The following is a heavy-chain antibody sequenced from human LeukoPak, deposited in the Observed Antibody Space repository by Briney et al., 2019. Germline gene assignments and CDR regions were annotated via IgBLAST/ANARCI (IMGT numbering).Heavy chain of an antibody. CDR3: ARDDYGGNSGDY. V-gene: IGHV3-21*01. CDR2: ISSNSRDI. Sequence: GGSLRLSCAASGFTFNTYSMNWVRQAPGKGLEWVSSISSNSRDIYYADSVKGRFTISRDNAKNSLYLQMNSLRAEDTAVYYCARDDYGGNSGDYWGQGTLVTVSS. CDR1: GFTFNTYS. J-gene: IGHJ4*02. D-gene: IGHD4-23*01.